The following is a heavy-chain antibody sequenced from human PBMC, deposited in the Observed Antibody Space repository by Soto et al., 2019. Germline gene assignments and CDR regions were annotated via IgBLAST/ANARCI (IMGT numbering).Heavy chain of an antibody. J-gene: IGHJ6*02. CDR1: GYTFTNYG. Sequence: QVQLVQRGGEVKKPGASVNVSCKASGYTFTNYGINWVRQAPGQALEWMGWISTYNGHTNSPQKLQGRVTMTRDISTSTAYMELRSLSSDDTAVYYCARVVAARRGDTFAMDVWGQGTTVTVSS. V-gene: IGHV1-18*01. CDR2: ISTYNGHT. CDR3: ARVVAARRGDTFAMDV. D-gene: IGHD6-6*01.